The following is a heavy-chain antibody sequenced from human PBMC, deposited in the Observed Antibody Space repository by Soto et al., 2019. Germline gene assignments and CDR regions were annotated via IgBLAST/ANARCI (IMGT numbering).Heavy chain of an antibody. Sequence: QVQLVQSGAEVKKPGASVKVSCKASGYTFTSYGISWVRQAPGQGLEWMGWISAYNGNTTYAQKLQGRVTMTTDTSRSTAYMDLRSLRSDDTAVYYCARNRITIFEFAPWGQGSLVTVSS. J-gene: IGHJ5*02. CDR1: GYTFTSYG. CDR2: ISAYNGNT. CDR3: ARNRITIFEFAP. D-gene: IGHD3-3*01. V-gene: IGHV1-18*01.